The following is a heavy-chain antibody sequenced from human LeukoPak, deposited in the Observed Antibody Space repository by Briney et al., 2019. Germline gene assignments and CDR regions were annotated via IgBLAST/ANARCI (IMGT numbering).Heavy chain of an antibody. V-gene: IGHV1-18*01. D-gene: IGHD2-15*01. CDR1: GSTFTSYG. CDR2: ISAYYGNT. Sequence: ASVKASCKPSGSTFTSYGFTSVRQAPGQPLEWMGWISAYYGNTNYAQKVQGRVTMTTDTSTSTAYMELRSLRSDDTGVYFCARARDIVVVIAAELDYWGQGTLVTVSS. CDR3: ARARDIVVVIAAELDY. J-gene: IGHJ4*02.